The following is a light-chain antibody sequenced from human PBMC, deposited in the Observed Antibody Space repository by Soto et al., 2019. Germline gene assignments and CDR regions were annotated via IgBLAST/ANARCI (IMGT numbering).Light chain of an antibody. J-gene: IGLJ1*01. CDR2: DVS. Sequence: QSALTQPPSASGSPGQSVTISCTGTSSDVGGYNYVSWYQHHSGKAPRLIIYDVSERPSGVPDRFSGSKSGNTASLTISGLQAEDEADYYCCSFAGSYSYVFGVGTKLTVL. V-gene: IGLV2-11*01. CDR3: CSFAGSYSYV. CDR1: SSDVGGYNY.